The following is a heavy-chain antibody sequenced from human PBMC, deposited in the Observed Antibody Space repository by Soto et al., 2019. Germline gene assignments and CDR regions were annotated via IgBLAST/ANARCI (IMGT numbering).Heavy chain of an antibody. D-gene: IGHD1-26*01. V-gene: IGHV1-18*01. Sequence: ASVKVSCKASGYTFTSYGISWVRQAPGQGLEWMGWISAYNGNTNYAQKLQGRVTMTTDTSTSTAYMELRSLRSDDTAVYYGARLFPSDSGSYYGDYWGQGTLVTVSS. CDR3: ARLFPSDSGSYYGDY. J-gene: IGHJ4*02. CDR1: GYTFTSYG. CDR2: ISAYNGNT.